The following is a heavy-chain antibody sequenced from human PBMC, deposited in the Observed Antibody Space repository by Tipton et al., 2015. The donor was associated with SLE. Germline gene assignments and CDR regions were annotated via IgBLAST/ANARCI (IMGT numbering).Heavy chain of an antibody. Sequence: TLSLTCTVSGGSISSSSYYWGWIRQPPGKGLEWIGSIYYSGSTYYNPSLKSRVTISVDTSENQFSLKLSSVTAADTAVYYCARQGDEHIVVVIAKSWFDPWGQGTLVTVSS. D-gene: IGHD2-21*01. J-gene: IGHJ5*02. CDR2: IYYSGST. CDR3: ARQGDEHIVVVIAKSWFDP. V-gene: IGHV4-39*07. CDR1: GGSISSSSYY.